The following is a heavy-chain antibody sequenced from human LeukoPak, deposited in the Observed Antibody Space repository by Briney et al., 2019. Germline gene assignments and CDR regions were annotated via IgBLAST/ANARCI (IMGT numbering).Heavy chain of an antibody. CDR2: IYHSGST. Sequence: PLETLSLTCAVSGGSISSGGYSWSWIRQPPGKGLEWIGYIYHSGSTYYNPSLKSRVTISVDRSKNQFSLKLSSVTAADTAVYYCARARKHDNWFDPWGRGTLVTVSS. J-gene: IGHJ5*02. V-gene: IGHV4-30-2*01. CDR3: ARARKHDNWFDP. CDR1: GGSISSGGYS.